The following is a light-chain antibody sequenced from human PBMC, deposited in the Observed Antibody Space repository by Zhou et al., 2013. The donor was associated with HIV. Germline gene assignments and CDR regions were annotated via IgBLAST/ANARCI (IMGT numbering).Light chain of an antibody. CDR2: KTS. CDR1: QNVNQW. J-gene: IGKJ2*01. V-gene: IGKV1-5*03. CDR3: QQYDSYSSNT. Sequence: DIQMTQSPSTLSASVGDRVTITCRASQNVNQWLAWYQQKPGKAPKVLIYKTSSLESGVPSRFSGSGSGTEFTLTISRLQPDDFATYYCQQYDSYSSNTFGQGTKLXIK.